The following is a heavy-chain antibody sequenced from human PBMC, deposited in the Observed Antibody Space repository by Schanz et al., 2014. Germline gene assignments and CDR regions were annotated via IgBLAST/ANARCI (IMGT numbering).Heavy chain of an antibody. CDR3: ARDKSGTYYTFDL. V-gene: IGHV4-59*01. CDR1: GGSISSSF. D-gene: IGHD1-26*01. J-gene: IGHJ4*02. CDR2: ISYSGST. Sequence: QVKLQESGPGLVKPSETLSLTCNVSGGSISSSFWSWIRQPPGKGLEWIGYISYSGSTNYSPSLKSRGTISLDTSNNQISLKLRSVSAADTAVYYCARDKSGTYYTFDLWGPGTQVTVSS.